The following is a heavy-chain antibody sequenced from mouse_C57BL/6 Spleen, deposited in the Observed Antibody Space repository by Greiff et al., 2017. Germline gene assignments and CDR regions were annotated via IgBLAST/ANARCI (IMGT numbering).Heavy chain of an antibody. J-gene: IGHJ4*01. Sequence: EVKLVESGGGLVKPGGSLKLSCAASGFTFSSYAMSWVRQTPEKRLEWVATISDGGSYTYYPDNVKGRFTISRDNAKNNLYLQMRHLKSEDTAMYYCARDYYGSSYDAMDYWGQGTSVTVSS. CDR2: ISDGGSYT. CDR1: GFTFSSYA. CDR3: ARDYYGSSYDAMDY. D-gene: IGHD1-1*01. V-gene: IGHV5-4*01.